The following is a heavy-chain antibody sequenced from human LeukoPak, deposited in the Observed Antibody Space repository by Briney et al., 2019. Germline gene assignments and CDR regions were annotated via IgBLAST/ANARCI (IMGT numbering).Heavy chain of an antibody. CDR3: ARVRIVVTNTGAFDI. D-gene: IGHD3-22*01. J-gene: IGHJ3*02. V-gene: IGHV4-59*12. Sequence: QTSETLSLTCTVSGGSISPFYWNWVRQPPGKGLEWVGYIYYTGGTSYSPSLNSRATISVDTSKNQISLKLNSVTAADTAVYYCARVRIVVTNTGAFDIWGQGTIVPVSS. CDR1: GGSISPFY. CDR2: IYYTGGT.